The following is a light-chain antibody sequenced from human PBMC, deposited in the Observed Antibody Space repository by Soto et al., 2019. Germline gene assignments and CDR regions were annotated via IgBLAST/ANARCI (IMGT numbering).Light chain of an antibody. CDR2: GNT. V-gene: IGLV1-40*01. Sequence: QSVLTQPPSVSGAPGQRVTTSCTGSSSKIGAGYDVQWYQQLPGTAPKLLMYGNTNRPSGVPDRFSGSKSGTSASLAITGLQAEDEADYYCQSYDSSLTALYVFGTGTKVTVL. CDR3: QSYDSSLTALYV. CDR1: SSKIGAGYD. J-gene: IGLJ1*01.